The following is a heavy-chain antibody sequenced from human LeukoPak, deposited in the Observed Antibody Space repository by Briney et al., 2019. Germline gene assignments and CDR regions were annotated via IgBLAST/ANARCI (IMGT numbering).Heavy chain of an antibody. CDR1: GGTFSSYA. CDR2: IIPIFGTA. D-gene: IGHD1-26*01. Sequence: ASVKVSCKASGGTFSSYAISWVRQAPGQGLEWMGGIIPIFGTANYAQKFQGRVTITADESTSTAYMELSSLRSEDTAVYYCARELGAKTGYFDYWGQGTLVTVSS. CDR3: ARELGAKTGYFDY. J-gene: IGHJ4*02. V-gene: IGHV1-69*13.